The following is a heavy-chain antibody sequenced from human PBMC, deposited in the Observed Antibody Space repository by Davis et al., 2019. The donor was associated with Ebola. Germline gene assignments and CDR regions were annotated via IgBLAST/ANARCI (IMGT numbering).Heavy chain of an antibody. V-gene: IGHV4-61*08. CDR1: GGSISRGGYY. J-gene: IGHJ4*02. Sequence: SETLSLTCTVSGGSISRGGYYWTWIRQPPGKGLEWIGYIYYSGSTNYNPSLKSRVTISVDTSQNQFSLNLSSVTAADTAVYYCAKGGTRTSITDYWGQGTLVTVSS. CDR2: IYYSGST. D-gene: IGHD1-14*01. CDR3: AKGGTRTSITDY.